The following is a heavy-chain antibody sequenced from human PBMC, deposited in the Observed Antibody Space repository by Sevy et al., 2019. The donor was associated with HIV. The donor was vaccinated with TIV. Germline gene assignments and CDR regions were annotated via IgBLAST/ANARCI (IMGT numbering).Heavy chain of an antibody. J-gene: IGHJ3*02. CDR1: GFTFSNYG. V-gene: IGHV3-23*01. CDR3: AKDPNDYCHSFDI. D-gene: IGHD1-1*01. CDR2: ISVTSART. Sequence: GGSLRLSCVGSGFTFSNYGMTWVRQAPGKGLEWVSSISVTSARTYYADSVRGRFTVSRDNSENTLYLQMNSLRAEDTAVYYCAKDPNDYCHSFDIWGLGTLVTVSS.